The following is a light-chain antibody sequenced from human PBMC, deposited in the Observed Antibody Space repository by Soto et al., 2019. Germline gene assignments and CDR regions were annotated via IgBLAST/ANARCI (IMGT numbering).Light chain of an antibody. Sequence: VLTQSPATLSLSPGERATLSCRASQSVSSYLAWYQQKPGQAPRLLIYDASNRATGIPARFSGSGSGTDFTLTISSLEPEDFAVYYCQQRSNWPRTFGQGTKVDIK. CDR1: QSVSSY. CDR3: QQRSNWPRT. V-gene: IGKV3-11*01. J-gene: IGKJ1*01. CDR2: DAS.